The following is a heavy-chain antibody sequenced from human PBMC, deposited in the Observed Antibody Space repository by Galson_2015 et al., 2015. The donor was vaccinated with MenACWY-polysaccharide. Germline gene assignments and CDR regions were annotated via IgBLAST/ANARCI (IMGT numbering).Heavy chain of an antibody. V-gene: IGHV4-59*01. CDR3: ARVTSVIRGVISN. CDR2: IYNSGST. Sequence: VSGDSINAYYLSWIRQPPGKGLEWIGYIYNSGSTNYNPSLESRVTISVDTSKNQFSLKLNSVTAADTAVYYCARVTSVIRGVISNWGQGTLVTVSS. J-gene: IGHJ4*02. D-gene: IGHD3-10*01. CDR1: GDSINAYY.